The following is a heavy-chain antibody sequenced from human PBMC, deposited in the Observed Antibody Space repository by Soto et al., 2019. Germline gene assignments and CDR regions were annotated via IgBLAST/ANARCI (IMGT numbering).Heavy chain of an antibody. V-gene: IGHV4-59*01. Sequence: LTCTVSVGSITCYYWSWIRQSPGKGLEWIGCSYYTGATNYNPSLKSRVTISVDTSKNQFSLTLSSATAADTAVYYCARERTPRTGFDYWGQGTLVTVSS. CDR1: VGSITCYY. CDR3: ARERTPRTGFDY. D-gene: IGHD7-27*01. J-gene: IGHJ4*02. CDR2: SYYTGAT.